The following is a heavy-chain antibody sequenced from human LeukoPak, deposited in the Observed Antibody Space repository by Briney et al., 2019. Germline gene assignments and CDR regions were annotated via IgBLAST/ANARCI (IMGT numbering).Heavy chain of an antibody. J-gene: IGHJ4*02. Sequence: GGSLRLSCAASGFTFSSHPMHWVRQAPGKGLEWVAVISFDGSHKYYADSVTGRFTISSDNSKNTLYLQMDSLRTDDTAMYYCARDFGITWAQYYFDYWGQGTLVTVSS. D-gene: IGHD3-10*01. CDR1: GFTFSSHP. CDR2: ISFDGSHK. V-gene: IGHV3-30*04. CDR3: ARDFGITWAQYYFDY.